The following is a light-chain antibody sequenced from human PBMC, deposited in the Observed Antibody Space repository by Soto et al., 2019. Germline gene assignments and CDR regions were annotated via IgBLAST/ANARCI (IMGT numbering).Light chain of an antibody. J-gene: IGLJ2*01. CDR1: SSNIGSKY. CDR3: GTWDSSLSDVV. Sequence: QSVLTQPPSVSAAPGQKVTVSCSGSSSNIGSKYVSWYQLLPGTAPKLLIYDDNRRPSEIPDRFSGSKSGTSATLGITGLQTGDEADYYCGTWDSSLSDVVFGGGTKLTVL. V-gene: IGLV1-51*01. CDR2: DDN.